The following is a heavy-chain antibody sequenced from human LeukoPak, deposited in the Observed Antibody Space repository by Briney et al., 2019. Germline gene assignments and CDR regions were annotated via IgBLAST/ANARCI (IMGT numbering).Heavy chain of an antibody. D-gene: IGHD6-19*01. J-gene: IGHJ4*02. CDR2: INTNTGNP. CDR1: GGTFSSYA. CDR3: ARDLSIAVAGMPGY. Sequence: ASVKVSCKASGGTFSSYAISWVRQAPGQGLEWMGWINTNTGNPTYAQGFTGRFVFSLDTSLSTAYLQISSLKAEDTAVYYCARDLSIAVAGMPGYWGQGTLDTVSS. V-gene: IGHV7-4-1*02.